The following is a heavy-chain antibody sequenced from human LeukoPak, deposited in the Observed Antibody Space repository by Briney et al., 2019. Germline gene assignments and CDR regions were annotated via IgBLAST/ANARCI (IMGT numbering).Heavy chain of an antibody. V-gene: IGHV1-2*02. CDR1: GYTFTGYY. CDR2: INPNSGGT. Sequence: ASVKVSCKASGYTFTGYYMHWVRQAPGQGLEWMGWINPNSGGTNYAQKFQGRVTMTRDTSISTAYMELSRLRSDDTAVYYCARSLITSQNPRTEDYYYYMDVWGKGTTVTVSS. CDR3: ARSLITSQNPRTEDYYYYMDV. J-gene: IGHJ6*03. D-gene: IGHD1-14*01.